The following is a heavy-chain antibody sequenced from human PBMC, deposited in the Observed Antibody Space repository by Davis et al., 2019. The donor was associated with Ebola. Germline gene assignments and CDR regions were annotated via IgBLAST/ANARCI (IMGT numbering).Heavy chain of an antibody. CDR2: IYHSGST. V-gene: IGHV4-4*02. CDR1: GGSISSSNW. J-gene: IGHJ5*02. D-gene: IGHD3-22*01. Sequence: MPSETLSLTCAVSGGSISSSNWWSWVRQPPGKGLEWIGEIYHSGSTNYNPSLKSRVTISVDKSKNQFSLKLSSVTAADTAVYYCAREVYYYDSSGYYFGWFDPWGQGTLVTVSS. CDR3: AREVYYYDSSGYYFGWFDP.